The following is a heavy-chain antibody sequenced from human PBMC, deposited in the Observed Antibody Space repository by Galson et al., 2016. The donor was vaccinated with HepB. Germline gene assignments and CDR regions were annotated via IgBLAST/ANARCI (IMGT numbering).Heavy chain of an antibody. D-gene: IGHD3-10*01. J-gene: IGHJ4*02. Sequence: LSLTCTVSGGSISSGGYYWSWIRQHPGKGLEWIGYIYHSGSTYYNPSLKSRVTISVDTSKNQFSLKLSSVTAADTAVYHCARDRSSGSGNFGYWGQGTLVTVSS. CDR2: IYHSGST. CDR3: ARDRSSGSGNFGY. V-gene: IGHV4-31*03. CDR1: GGSISSGGYY.